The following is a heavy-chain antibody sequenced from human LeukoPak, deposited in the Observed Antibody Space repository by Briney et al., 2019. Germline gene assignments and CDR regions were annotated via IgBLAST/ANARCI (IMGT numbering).Heavy chain of an antibody. CDR1: GGSFSGYY. D-gene: IGHD2-2*02. CDR2: INHSGST. J-gene: IGHJ4*02. V-gene: IGHV4-34*01. Sequence: PSETLSLTCAVYGGSFSGYYWSWIRQPPGKGLEWIGEINHSGSTNYNPSLKSRVTISVDTSKNQFSLKLSSVTAADTAVYYCARGRQVPAAITGSTVDYWGQGTLVTVSS. CDR3: ARGRQVPAAITGSTVDY.